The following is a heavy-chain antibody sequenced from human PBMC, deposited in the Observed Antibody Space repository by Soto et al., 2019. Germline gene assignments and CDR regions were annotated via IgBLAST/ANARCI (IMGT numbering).Heavy chain of an antibody. D-gene: IGHD3-10*01. Sequence: EVQLVESGGGLVKPGGSLRLSCAVSGFTFSSCTMNWVRQAPGKGLEWVSSISSSGSMYYADSVKGRFTISRDNAKNSLYLQMNSLRAEDTAVYYCAREVQPIVRREDDYWGQGTLVTVSS. J-gene: IGHJ4*02. CDR1: GFTFSSCT. CDR2: ISSSGSM. V-gene: IGHV3-21*01. CDR3: AREVQPIVRREDDY.